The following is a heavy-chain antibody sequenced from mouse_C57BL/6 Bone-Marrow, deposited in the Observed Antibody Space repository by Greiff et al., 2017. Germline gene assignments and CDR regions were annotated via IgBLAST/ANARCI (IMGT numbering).Heavy chain of an antibody. J-gene: IGHJ3*01. CDR2: INPNNGGT. Sequence: DVQLQESGAELVRPGTSVKVSCKASGYTFTDYNMHWVKQSHGKSLEWIGYINPNNGGTSYNQKFKGKATLTVNKSSSTAYMELRSLTSEDSAVYYCARSGYSNYGFAYWGQGTLVTVSA. CDR3: ARSGYSNYGFAY. CDR1: GYTFTDYN. D-gene: IGHD2-5*01. V-gene: IGHV1-22*01.